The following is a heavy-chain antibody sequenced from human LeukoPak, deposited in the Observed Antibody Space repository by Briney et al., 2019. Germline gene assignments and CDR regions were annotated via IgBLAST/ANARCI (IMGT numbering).Heavy chain of an antibody. CDR1: GYTFTSYG. V-gene: IGHV1-18*01. D-gene: IGHD6-13*01. Sequence: ASVKVSCKASGYTFTSYGISWVRQAPGQGLEWMGWISAYNGNTNYAQKLQGRVTMTTDTSTSTAYMELRSLRSDDTAVYYCARDGPLAPPSSWSPRFDYWGQGTLVTVSS. J-gene: IGHJ4*02. CDR2: ISAYNGNT. CDR3: ARDGPLAPPSSWSPRFDY.